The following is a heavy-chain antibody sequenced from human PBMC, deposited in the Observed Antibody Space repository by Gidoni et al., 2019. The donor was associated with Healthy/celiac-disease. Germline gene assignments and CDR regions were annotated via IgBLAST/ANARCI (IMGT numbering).Heavy chain of an antibody. CDR1: GYTFTSYA. CDR2: INAGNGNT. V-gene: IGHV1-3*01. CDR3: ARRGRDYAAFDI. J-gene: IGHJ3*02. Sequence: QVQLVQSGAEVKKPGASVKVSCKASGYTFTSYAMHLVRQAPGQRLEWMGWINAGNGNTKYSQKFQGRVTITRDTSASTAYMELSSLRSEDTAVYYCARRGRDYAAFDIWGQGTMVTVSS. D-gene: IGHD4-17*01.